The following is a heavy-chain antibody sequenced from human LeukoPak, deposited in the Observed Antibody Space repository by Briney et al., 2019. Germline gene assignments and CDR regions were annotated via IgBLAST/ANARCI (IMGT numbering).Heavy chain of an antibody. D-gene: IGHD1-26*01. CDR3: ARQRSGSYHDC. V-gene: IGHV5-51*01. CDR2: IYPGDSDT. CDR1: GYSFANYW. J-gene: IGHJ4*02. Sequence: GESPKIPCKASGYSFANYWIGWVRQLPGKGLAYLGIIYPGDSDTRYSPSFQGQGTMSADKSISTAYLQWNSLRASDTGMYYCARQRSGSYHDCWGQGTLVTVSS.